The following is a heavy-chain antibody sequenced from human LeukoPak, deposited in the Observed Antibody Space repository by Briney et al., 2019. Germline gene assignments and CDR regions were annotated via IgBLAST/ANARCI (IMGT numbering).Heavy chain of an antibody. Sequence: GGSLRLSCAASGFTFNNYAMSWVRQAPGKGLEWVSGIGGSGLNRYYADSVKGRFTISRDNSKNTLYLQMNSLRVEDTAVYYCAKDSEYLDCLENWARETQVTVSS. CDR1: GFTFNNYA. D-gene: IGHD3-9*01. J-gene: IGHJ4*02. CDR2: IGGSGLNR. V-gene: IGHV3-23*01. CDR3: AKDSEYLDCLEN.